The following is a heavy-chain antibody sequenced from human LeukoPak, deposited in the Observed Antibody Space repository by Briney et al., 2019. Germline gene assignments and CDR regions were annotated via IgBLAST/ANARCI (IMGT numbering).Heavy chain of an antibody. CDR2: INPNTGGT. J-gene: IGHJ4*02. D-gene: IGHD2-8*01. CDR3: AREAADSSVCDF. CDR1: GYTFNAHY. Sequence: GASVKVSCKASGYTFNAHYIHWMRQAPGRGLEWVGWINPNTGGTEFAQNVQGRVTMTRDTSINTVYMELNRLTSDDTAVFYRAREAADSSVCDFRGAGALVTVSS. V-gene: IGHV1-2*02.